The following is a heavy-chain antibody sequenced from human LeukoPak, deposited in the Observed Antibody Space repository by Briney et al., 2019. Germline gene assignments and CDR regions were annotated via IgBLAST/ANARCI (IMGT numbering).Heavy chain of an antibody. D-gene: IGHD2-2*02. CDR2: IYHSGST. Sequence: SETLSLTCTVSGYSISSGYYWGWIRQPPGKGLEWIGSIYHSGSTNYNPSLKSRVTISVDTSKNQFSLKLSSVTAADTAVYYCASRYCSSTSCYRRRYFQHWGQGTLVTVSS. V-gene: IGHV4-38-2*02. J-gene: IGHJ1*01. CDR3: ASRYCSSTSCYRRRYFQH. CDR1: GYSISSGYY.